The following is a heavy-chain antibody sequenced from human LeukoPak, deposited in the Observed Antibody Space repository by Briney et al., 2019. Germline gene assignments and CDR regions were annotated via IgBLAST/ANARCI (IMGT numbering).Heavy chain of an antibody. Sequence: PSETLSLTCAVYGGSFSGYYWSWIRQPPGKGLEWIGEINHSGSTNYNPSLKSRVTISVDTSKNQFSLKLSSVTAADTAVYYCARAFTYYYDSSGYYRAYYFDYWGQGTLVAISS. D-gene: IGHD3-22*01. CDR2: INHSGST. J-gene: IGHJ4*02. CDR3: ARAFTYYYDSSGYYRAYYFDY. V-gene: IGHV4-34*01. CDR1: GGSFSGYY.